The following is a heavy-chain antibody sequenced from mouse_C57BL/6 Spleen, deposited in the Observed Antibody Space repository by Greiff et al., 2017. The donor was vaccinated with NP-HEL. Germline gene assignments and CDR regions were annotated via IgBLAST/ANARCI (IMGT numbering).Heavy chain of an antibody. J-gene: IGHJ4*01. D-gene: IGHD2-2*01. CDR2: ISYDGSN. CDR1: GYSITSGYY. V-gene: IGHV3-6*01. Sequence: EVKLMESGPGLVKPSQSLSLTCSVTGYSITSGYYWNWIRQFPGNKLEWMGYISYDGSNNYNPSLKNRISITRDTSKNQFFLKLNSVTTEDTATYYCAGYDDYAMDYWGQGTSVTVSS. CDR3: AGYDDYAMDY.